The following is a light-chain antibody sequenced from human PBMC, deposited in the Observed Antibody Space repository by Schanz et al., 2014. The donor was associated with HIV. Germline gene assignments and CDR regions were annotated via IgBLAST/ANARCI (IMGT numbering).Light chain of an antibody. J-gene: IGKJ1*01. V-gene: IGKV1-5*03. Sequence: DIQMTQSPYSLSASVGDRVTITCRTSQSISTWLAWYQQKPGKAPKVLIYKASNLESGVPSRFSGSGSGTEFTLTITSLQPDDFATYCCQQYNTYPPTFGQGTKVEV. CDR1: QSISTW. CDR2: KAS. CDR3: QQYNTYPPT.